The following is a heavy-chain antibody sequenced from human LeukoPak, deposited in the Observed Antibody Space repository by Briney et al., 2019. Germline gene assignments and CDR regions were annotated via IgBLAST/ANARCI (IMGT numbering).Heavy chain of an antibody. CDR2: ISSSGSGRTI. V-gene: IGHV3-48*03. CDR3: AREGKYYFYY. Sequence: GGSLRLSCAASGFTFSTYEMIWVRQAPGKGLEWVSYISSSGSGRTIYYADSGKGRYTISRDNAKDSLDLQMNSLRAEDTAVYYCAREGKYYFYYWGEGSLVTVSS. J-gene: IGHJ4*02. CDR1: GFTFSTYE. D-gene: IGHD2/OR15-2a*01.